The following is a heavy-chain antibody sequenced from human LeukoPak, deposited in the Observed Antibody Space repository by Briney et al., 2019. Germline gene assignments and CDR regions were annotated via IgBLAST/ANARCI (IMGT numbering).Heavy chain of an antibody. D-gene: IGHD2-2*01. J-gene: IGHJ5*02. CDR2: ISAYNGNT. V-gene: IGHV1-18*01. Sequence: ASVKVSCKASGYTFTSYGISWVRQAPGQGLEWMGWISAYNGNTNYAQKLQGRVTITRDTSASTAYMELSSLRSEDTAVYYCARKGSTSYGWFDPWGQGTLVTVSS. CDR3: ARKGSTSYGWFDP. CDR1: GYTFTSYG.